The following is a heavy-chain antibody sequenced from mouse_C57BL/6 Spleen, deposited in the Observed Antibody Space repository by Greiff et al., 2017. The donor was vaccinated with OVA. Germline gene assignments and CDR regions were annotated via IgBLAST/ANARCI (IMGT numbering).Heavy chain of an antibody. CDR2: IYPGDGDT. CDR3: ARDGDGYYYSDD. CDR1: GYAFSSSW. V-gene: IGHV1-82*01. Sequence: QVQLQQSGPELVKPGASVKISCKASGYAFSSSWMNWVKQRPGKGLEWIGRIYPGDGDTNYNGKFKGTATLTAATSSSTASIHLTSLTSAASSVFVCARDGDGYYYSDDGGKGNTRTGSS. D-gene: IGHD2-3*01. J-gene: IGHJ2*01.